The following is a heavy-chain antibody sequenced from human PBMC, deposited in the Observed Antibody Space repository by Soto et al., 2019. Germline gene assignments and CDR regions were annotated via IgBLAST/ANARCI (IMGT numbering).Heavy chain of an antibody. D-gene: IGHD2-15*01. J-gene: IGHJ4*02. CDR1: GFSLSASGMR. CDR3: ARMFHCSGGTCPFDY. V-gene: IGHV2-70*04. CDR2: IDWDDDK. Sequence: SGPTLVNPTQTLTLTCTLSGFSLSASGMRVSWIRQPPGKALEWLARIDWDDDKFYNTSLRTRLTISKDSSKNQVVLTMTNMDPVDTATYYCARMFHCSGGTCPFDYWGQGALVTVPS.